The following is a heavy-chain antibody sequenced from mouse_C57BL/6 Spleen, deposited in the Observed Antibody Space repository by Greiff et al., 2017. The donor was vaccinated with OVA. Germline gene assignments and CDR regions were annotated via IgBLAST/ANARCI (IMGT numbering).Heavy chain of an antibody. CDR3: AGGNYGFDY. CDR2: IDPSDSYT. D-gene: IGHD2-1*01. Sequence: VQLQQPGAELVRPGTSVKLSCKASGYTFTSYWMHWVKQRPGQGLEWIGEIDPSDSYTNYNQKFKGKSTLTVDKSSSTAYMQLSSLTSEDSAVYYCAGGNYGFDYWGQGTTLTVSS. CDR1: GYTFTSYW. V-gene: IGHV1-69*01. J-gene: IGHJ2*01.